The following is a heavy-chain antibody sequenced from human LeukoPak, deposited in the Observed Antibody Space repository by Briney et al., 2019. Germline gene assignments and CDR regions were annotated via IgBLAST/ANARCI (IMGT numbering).Heavy chain of an antibody. Sequence: GGFLRLSCAASGFSFSTYWMSWVRQTPEKGLEFVANINQGGSVRNYMDSLKGRCTISRDDAKKSLYLEINSLRADDTAVYYCARDPESSSFDLWGRGALVTVSS. J-gene: IGHJ4*02. D-gene: IGHD6-13*01. V-gene: IGHV3-7*01. CDR2: INQGGSVR. CDR1: GFSFSTYW. CDR3: ARDPESSSFDL.